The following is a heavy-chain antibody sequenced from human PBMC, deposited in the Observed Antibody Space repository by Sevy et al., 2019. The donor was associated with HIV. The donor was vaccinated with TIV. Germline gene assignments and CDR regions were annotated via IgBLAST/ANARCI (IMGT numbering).Heavy chain of an antibody. CDR3: AKAPGQRVGAPYDYYYGMDV. J-gene: IGHJ6*02. V-gene: IGHV3-30*18. CDR2: MSYDGSRK. CDR1: GFSFSIHG. Sequence: GESLKISCAASGFSFSIHGMHWVRQAPGKGLEWVAVMSYDGSRKYYADSVKGRFTISRDNSKNTLFLQMNSLRVEDTAVYYCAKAPGQRVGAPYDYYYGMDVWGQGTTVTVSS. D-gene: IGHD6-6*01.